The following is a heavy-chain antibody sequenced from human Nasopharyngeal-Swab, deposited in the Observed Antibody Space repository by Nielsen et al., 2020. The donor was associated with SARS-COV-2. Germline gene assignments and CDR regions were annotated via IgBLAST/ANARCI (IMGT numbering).Heavy chain of an antibody. V-gene: IGHV3-30*03. CDR1: GFTFSNYG. J-gene: IGHJ4*02. CDR2: ISYDGSNK. Sequence: GGSLRLSCAASGFTFSNYGIHWVRQAPGKGLEWVAVISYDGSNKYYADSVKGRFTISRDNSKNTLYLQMISLRAEDTAVFYCARVSSGYYLRLSFDYWGQGTLVTVSS. CDR3: ARVSSGYYLRLSFDY. D-gene: IGHD3-22*01.